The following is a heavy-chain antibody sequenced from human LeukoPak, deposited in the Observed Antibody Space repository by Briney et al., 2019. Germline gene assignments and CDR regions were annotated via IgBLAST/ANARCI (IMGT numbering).Heavy chain of an antibody. CDR2: GLYTGNT. CDR3: AREHRSSKYFDS. J-gene: IGHJ4*02. V-gene: IGHV4-39*02. CDR1: GGSIAVNHYY. Sequence: SETLSLTCSVSGGSIAVNHYYWGWIRKHAGKGLEWIGSGLYTGNTYSNPSLRSRVTISVDTSKNEFSLKMNSVTAADTAVYYCAREHRSSKYFDSWAQGALMIVSS. D-gene: IGHD6-6*01.